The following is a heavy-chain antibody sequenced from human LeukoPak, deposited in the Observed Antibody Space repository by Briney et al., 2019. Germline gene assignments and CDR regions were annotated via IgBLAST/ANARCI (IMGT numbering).Heavy chain of an antibody. D-gene: IGHD3-10*01. CDR2: IYYSGST. J-gene: IGHJ3*02. CDR3: ARDHRRGAFDI. Sequence: SETLSLTCTVSGGSISSYYWSWIRQPPGKGLEWIGYIYYSGSTNYNPSLKSRVTISVDTSKNQFSLKLSSVTAADTAVYYCARDHRRGAFDIWGQGTMVTVSS. V-gene: IGHV4-59*01. CDR1: GGSISSYY.